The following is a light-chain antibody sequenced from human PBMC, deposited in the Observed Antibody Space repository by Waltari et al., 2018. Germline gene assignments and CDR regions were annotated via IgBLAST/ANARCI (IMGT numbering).Light chain of an antibody. CDR3: CSYAGRYTNYV. Sequence: QSALTQPRSVSGSPGQSVTISCTGTRSDVVSYDYLPQYQHRPGKTPKLIIYNVTERPSGVPDRFSGSKSDNTASLTISGLQADDEADYYCCSYAGRYTNYVFGSGTKVTVL. J-gene: IGLJ1*01. CDR1: RSDVVSYDY. V-gene: IGLV2-11*01. CDR2: NVT.